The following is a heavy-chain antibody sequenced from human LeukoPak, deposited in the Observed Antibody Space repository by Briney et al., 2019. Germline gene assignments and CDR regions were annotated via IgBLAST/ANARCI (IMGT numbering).Heavy chain of an antibody. CDR3: ARAAGTTIYWFDP. CDR1: GYTFTSYD. D-gene: IGHD1-7*01. CDR2: MSPNSGNT. Sequence: ASVKVSCKASGYTFTSYDINWVRQATGQGLEWMGWMSPNSGNTGYAQKFQGRVTITRNTSISTAYMELSSLRSEDTAVYYCARAAGTTIYWFDPWGQGTLVTVSS. V-gene: IGHV1-8*01. J-gene: IGHJ5*02.